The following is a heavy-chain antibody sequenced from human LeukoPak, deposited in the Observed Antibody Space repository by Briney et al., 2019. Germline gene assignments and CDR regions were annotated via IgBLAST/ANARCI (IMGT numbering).Heavy chain of an antibody. D-gene: IGHD6-6*01. J-gene: IGHJ5*02. V-gene: IGHV4-59*01. Sequence: PSETLSLTCTVSGGSISGYYWSWIRKPPGKGLEYIGNIYYSGSINYNPSLKSRVTISVDTSNNQFSLRLSSVTAADTAIYYCARAGGGRPFDPWGQGTLVTVSS. CDR2: IYYSGSI. CDR1: GGSISGYY. CDR3: ARAGGGRPFDP.